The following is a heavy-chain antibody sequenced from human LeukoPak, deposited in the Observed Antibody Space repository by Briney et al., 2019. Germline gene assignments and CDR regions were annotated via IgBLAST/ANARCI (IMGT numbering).Heavy chain of an antibody. CDR1: GGSISSGSYY. CDR2: IYTSGST. J-gene: IGHJ3*02. V-gene: IGHV4-61*02. D-gene: IGHD5-12*01. Sequence: SETLSLTCTVSGGSISSGSYYWSWIRQPAGKGLEWIGRIYTSGSTNYNPSLKSRVTISVDTSKNQLSLKLNSVTAADTAVYYCAPGGYIGYGHAFDIWGRGTMVTVSS. CDR3: APGGYIGYGHAFDI.